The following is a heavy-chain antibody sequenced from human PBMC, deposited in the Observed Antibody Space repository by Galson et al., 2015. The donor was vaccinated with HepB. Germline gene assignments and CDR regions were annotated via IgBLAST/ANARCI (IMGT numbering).Heavy chain of an antibody. J-gene: IGHJ4*02. CDR1: GFSFPHHA. Sequence: SLRLSCAASGFSFPHHAMSWVRQGPGEGLEWVSAVSGSGSDTFYADSVKGRFTISRDNSRNTLYLQMNSLRAEDTAVYYCAKSPYNHDRNGYLTAIDYWGQGTLVAVSS. CDR2: VSGSGSDT. V-gene: IGHV3-23*01. D-gene: IGHD3-22*01. CDR3: AKSPYNHDRNGYLTAIDY.